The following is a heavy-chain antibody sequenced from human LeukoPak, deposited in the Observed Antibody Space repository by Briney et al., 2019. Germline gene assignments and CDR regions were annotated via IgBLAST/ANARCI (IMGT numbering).Heavy chain of an antibody. CDR1: GFTFSSYD. CDR2: IRPSGDNT. V-gene: IGHV3-23*01. J-gene: IGHJ1*01. Sequence: GGSLRLSCAASGFTFSSYDMTWVRQAPGRGLEWDSSIRPSGDNTYYRDSVKGRFTISRDNSKNTVYLQMNSLRGEDTAVYYCAKDEAWGRYKDWGQGTLVTVSS. D-gene: IGHD3-16*01. CDR3: AKDEAWGRYKD.